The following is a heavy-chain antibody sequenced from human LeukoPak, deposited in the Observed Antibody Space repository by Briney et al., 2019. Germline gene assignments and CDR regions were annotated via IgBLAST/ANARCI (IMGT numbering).Heavy chain of an antibody. D-gene: IGHD1-1*01. J-gene: IGHJ4*02. CDR1: GFTFGDYA. CDR2: ISGSGGST. V-gene: IGHV3-23*01. CDR3: AKGSNNYPDNFDY. Sequence: PGGSLRLSCTASGFTFGDYAMSWVRQAPGKGLEWVSGISGSGGSTYYAESVKGRCTISRDNSKKTLFLQMNSLRAEDTAVYYCAKGSNNYPDNFDYWGQGTLVTVSS.